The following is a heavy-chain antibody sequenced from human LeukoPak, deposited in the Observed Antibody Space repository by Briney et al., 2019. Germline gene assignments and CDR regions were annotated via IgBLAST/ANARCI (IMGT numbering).Heavy chain of an antibody. CDR2: ISSSSSYI. J-gene: IGHJ3*02. V-gene: IGHV3-21*01. CDR1: GFTFSSYS. Sequence: GGSLRLSCAASGFTFSSYSMNWVRQAPGKGLEWVSSISSSSSYIYYADSVKGRFTISRDNAKNSLYLQMNSLRAEDTAVYYCARRATLIVGATSWAFDIWGQGTMVTVSS. D-gene: IGHD1-26*01. CDR3: ARRATLIVGATSWAFDI.